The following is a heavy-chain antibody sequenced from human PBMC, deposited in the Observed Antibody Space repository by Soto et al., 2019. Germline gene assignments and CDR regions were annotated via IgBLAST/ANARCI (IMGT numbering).Heavy chain of an antibody. Sequence: QAQVVQSGAEVRKPGSSVKVSCKASEGTFNSYAIAWVRQAPGQGLEWMGGIIPFYNTLNYAQKFQDRVRITADDSTNTVYMELSSLRSADTAVYFCASGASRWYPYFFDSWAQGTLVTVSS. D-gene: IGHD6-13*01. CDR3: ASGASRWYPYFFDS. V-gene: IGHV1-69*01. CDR1: EGTFNSYA. CDR2: IIPFYNTL. J-gene: IGHJ4*02.